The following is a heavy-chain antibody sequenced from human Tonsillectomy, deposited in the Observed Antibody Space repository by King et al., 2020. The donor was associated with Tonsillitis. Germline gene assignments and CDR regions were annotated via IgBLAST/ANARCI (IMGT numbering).Heavy chain of an antibody. CDR1: GFTFISYA. V-gene: IGHV3-23*04. D-gene: IGHD4-17*01. CDR3: ARGSYGDYDS. Sequence: VQLVESGGGLVQPEESLRLSCIASGFTFISYALSWVRQAPGKGLEWVSAISVRGGGTYYADSVKGRLTISRDNSKNTIYLQMNSLRAEDTAVYYCARGSYGDYDSWGQGTLVTVSS. J-gene: IGHJ5*01. CDR2: ISVRGGGT.